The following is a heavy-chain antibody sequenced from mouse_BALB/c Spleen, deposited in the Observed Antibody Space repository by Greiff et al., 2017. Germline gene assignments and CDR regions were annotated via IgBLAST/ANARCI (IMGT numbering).Heavy chain of an antibody. V-gene: IGHV1S56*01. CDR2: IYPGNVNT. CDR3: ARSDYGNYPSYDMDY. Sequence: VQLQQSGPELVKPGASVRISCKASGYTFTSYYIHWVKQRPGQGLEWIGWIYPGNVNTKYNEKFKGKATLTADKSSSTAYMQISRLTSEDSAVYVCARSDYGNYPSYDMDYWGEGTSVTVSS. D-gene: IGHD2-1*01. CDR1: GYTFTSYY. J-gene: IGHJ4*01.